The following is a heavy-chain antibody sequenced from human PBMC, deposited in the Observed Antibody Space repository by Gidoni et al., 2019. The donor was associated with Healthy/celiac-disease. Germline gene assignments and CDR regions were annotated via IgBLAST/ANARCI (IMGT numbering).Heavy chain of an antibody. D-gene: IGHD3-10*01. CDR1: GFTFSSYG. Sequence: QVQLVESGGGVVQPGRSLRLSCAASGFTFSSYGMHWVRQAPGKGLEWVAVIWYDGSNKYYADSVKGRFTISRDNSKNTLYLQMNSLRAEDTAVYYCARDRGSGSYYTYGSDVWGQGTTVTVSS. V-gene: IGHV3-33*01. CDR2: IWYDGSNK. CDR3: ARDRGSGSYYTYGSDV. J-gene: IGHJ6*02.